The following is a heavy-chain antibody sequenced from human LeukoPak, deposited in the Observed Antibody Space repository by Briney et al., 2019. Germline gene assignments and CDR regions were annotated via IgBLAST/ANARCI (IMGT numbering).Heavy chain of an antibody. CDR2: IYCSGST. CDR3: ARRRGYSYEPFDY. J-gene: IGHJ4*02. CDR1: GGSISSGDYY. D-gene: IGHD5-18*01. Sequence: SETLSLTCTVSGGSISSGDYYWSWIRQPPGKGLEWIGYIYCSGSTYYNPSLKSRVTISVDTSKNPFSLKLSSVTAADTAVYYCARRRGYSYEPFDYWGQGTLVTVSS. V-gene: IGHV4-30-4*08.